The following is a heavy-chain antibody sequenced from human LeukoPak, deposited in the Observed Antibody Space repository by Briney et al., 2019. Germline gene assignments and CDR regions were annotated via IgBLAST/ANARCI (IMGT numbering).Heavy chain of an antibody. Sequence: GASVKVSCKASGYAFTSYDINWVRQATGQGLEWMGWMNPNSGNTGYAQKFQGRVTMTRDMSTSTVYMELSSLRSEDTAVYYCARDQSSSYGYMDVWGKGTTVTVSS. J-gene: IGHJ6*03. CDR1: GYAFTSYD. CDR3: ARDQSSSYGYMDV. D-gene: IGHD6-6*01. V-gene: IGHV1-8*02. CDR2: MNPNSGNT.